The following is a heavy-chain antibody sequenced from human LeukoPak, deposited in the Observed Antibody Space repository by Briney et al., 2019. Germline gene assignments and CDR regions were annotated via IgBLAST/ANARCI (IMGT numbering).Heavy chain of an antibody. CDR2: MNPNSGNT. D-gene: IGHD3-10*01. Sequence: VASVKVSCKASGYTFTSYDINWVRQATGQGLEWMGWMNPNSGNTGYAQKFQGRVTMTRNTSISTAYMELSSLRSEDTAAYYCARVKMVRGALKNYYYYFGMDVWGQGTTVTVSS. J-gene: IGHJ6*02. V-gene: IGHV1-8*01. CDR3: ARVKMVRGALKNYYYYFGMDV. CDR1: GYTFTSYD.